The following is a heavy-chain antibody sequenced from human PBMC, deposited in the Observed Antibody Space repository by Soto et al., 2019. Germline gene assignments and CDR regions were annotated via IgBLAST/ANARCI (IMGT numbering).Heavy chain of an antibody. V-gene: IGHV4-31*03. CDR1: GGSISSGGYY. CDR2: IYYSGST. Sequence: ASETLSLTCTVPGGSISSGGYYWSWIRQHPGKGLEWIGYIYYSGSTYYNPSLKSRVTISVDTSKNQFSLKLSSVTAADTAVYYCARTITIFGVVPEQYYFAYWGQGTLVTVSS. D-gene: IGHD3-3*01. CDR3: ARTITIFGVVPEQYYFAY. J-gene: IGHJ4*02.